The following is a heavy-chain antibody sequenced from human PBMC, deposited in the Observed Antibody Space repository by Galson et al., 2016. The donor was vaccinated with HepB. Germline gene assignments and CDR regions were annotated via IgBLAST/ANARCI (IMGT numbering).Heavy chain of an antibody. D-gene: IGHD2-8*01. CDR1: GFTLSDYF. Sequence: SLRLSCAASGFTLSDYFMTWIRQAPGKGLEWVAYISSAGSDTIFYAESVKGRFAISRDDAKNSLNLQLNRLRAEDTAVYYCVRDLGGVDFDSWGQGTLVTVSS. J-gene: IGHJ4*02. CDR2: ISSAGSDTI. V-gene: IGHV3-11*04. CDR3: VRDLGGVDFDS.